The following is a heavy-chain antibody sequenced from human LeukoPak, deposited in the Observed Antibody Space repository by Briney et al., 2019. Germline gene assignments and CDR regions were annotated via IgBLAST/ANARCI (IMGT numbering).Heavy chain of an antibody. V-gene: IGHV4-34*01. CDR2: NNHSGST. Sequence: PSETLSLTCAVYGGSFSGYYWSWIRQPPGKGLEWIGENNHSGSTNYNPSLKSRVTISVDTSKNQFSLKLSSVTAADTAVYYCARGYSYGYYYYYYMDVWGKGTTVTVSS. CDR3: ARGYSYGYYYYYYMDV. J-gene: IGHJ6*03. CDR1: GGSFSGYY. D-gene: IGHD5-18*01.